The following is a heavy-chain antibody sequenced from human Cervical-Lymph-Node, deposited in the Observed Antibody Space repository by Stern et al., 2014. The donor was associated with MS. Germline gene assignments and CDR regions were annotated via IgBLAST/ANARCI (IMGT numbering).Heavy chain of an antibody. CDR3: ARGGRTRSTNWFDP. D-gene: IGHD3-16*01. J-gene: IGHJ5*02. V-gene: IGHV4-59*01. CDR1: GDSISSFY. Sequence: QLQLQESGPGLVKPSETLSFTCTVSGDSISSFYWTWIRQPPGKGLEWIGHVHFSGNTNYNPSLKSRVTLSLDTSKNQFSLKLTSVTATDTAVYYCARGGRTRSTNWFDPWGQGTLVTVSS. CDR2: VHFSGNT.